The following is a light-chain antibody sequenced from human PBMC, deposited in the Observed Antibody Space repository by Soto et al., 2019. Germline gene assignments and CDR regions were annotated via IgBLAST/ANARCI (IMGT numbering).Light chain of an antibody. J-gene: IGLJ1*01. CDR3: CSYAGTYTFYV. V-gene: IGLV2-11*01. CDR2: NVT. Sequence: QSVLTQPRSVSGSPGQSVTISCTGTSSDVGGYDYVSWYQQHPGKAPKLMIYNVTKRPSGVPDRFSGSRSGNTVSLTISGLQAEDDADYYCCSYAGTYTFYVFGTG. CDR1: SSDVGGYDY.